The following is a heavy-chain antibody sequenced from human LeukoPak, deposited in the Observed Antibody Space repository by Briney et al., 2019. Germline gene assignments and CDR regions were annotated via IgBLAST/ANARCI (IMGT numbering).Heavy chain of an antibody. Sequence: PSETLSLTCTVSGYSISSGYYWGWIRQPPGKGLEWIGSIYHSGSTYYNPSLKSRVTISVDTSKNQFSLKLSSVTAADTAVYYCARLSPPHKKIDYWGQGTLVTVSS. CDR1: GYSISSGYY. V-gene: IGHV4-38-2*02. J-gene: IGHJ4*02. CDR2: IYHSGST. CDR3: ARLSPPHKKIDY.